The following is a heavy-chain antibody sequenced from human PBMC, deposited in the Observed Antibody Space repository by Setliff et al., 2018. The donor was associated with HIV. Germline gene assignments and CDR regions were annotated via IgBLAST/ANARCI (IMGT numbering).Heavy chain of an antibody. CDR2: INWDGSGP. CDR3: VKGSGYDKFDV. CDR1: GFTFDTYG. V-gene: IGHV3-20*04. J-gene: IGHJ4*02. Sequence: GGSLSLSCEASGFTFDTYGMSWVRHDTRKGLEWVSAINWDGSGPRYVESVKGRFTISKDNAKKSLHLDMTSLRDEDTAKYYGVKGSGYDKFDVWGQGTLVTVSS. D-gene: IGHD5-12*01.